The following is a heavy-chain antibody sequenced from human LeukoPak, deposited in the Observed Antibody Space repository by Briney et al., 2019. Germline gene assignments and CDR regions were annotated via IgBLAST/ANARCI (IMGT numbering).Heavy chain of an antibody. V-gene: IGHV4-34*01. D-gene: IGHD2-15*01. J-gene: IGHJ4*02. CDR2: INHSGST. CDR3: ARGGAEFRYCSGGSCYSGYYFDY. Sequence: SETLSLTCAVYGGSFSGYYWRWIRQPPGKGLEWIGEINHSGSTNYNPSLKSRVTISVDTSKNQFSLKLSSVTAADTAVYYCARGGAEFRYCSGGSCYSGYYFDYWGQGTLVTVSS. CDR1: GGSFSGYY.